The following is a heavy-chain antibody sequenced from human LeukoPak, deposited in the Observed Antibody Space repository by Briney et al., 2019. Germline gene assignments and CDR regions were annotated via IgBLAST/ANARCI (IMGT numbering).Heavy chain of an antibody. CDR2: IYYSGST. CDR3: ARGLPRQQLVPRVWFDP. J-gene: IGHJ5*02. Sequence: SETLSLTCTVSGGSISSGGCYWSWIRQHPGKGLEWIGYIYYSGSTYYNPSLKSRVTISVDTSKNQFSLKLSSVTAADTAVYYCARGLPRQQLVPRVWFDPWGQGTLVTVSS. CDR1: GGSISSGGCY. D-gene: IGHD6-13*01. V-gene: IGHV4-31*03.